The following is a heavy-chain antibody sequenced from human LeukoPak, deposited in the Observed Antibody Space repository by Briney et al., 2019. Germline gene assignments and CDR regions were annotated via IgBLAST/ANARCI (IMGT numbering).Heavy chain of an antibody. CDR1: GFIYSNYQ. D-gene: IGHD1-26*01. CDR3: ASSLSWDGIRAAYVED. V-gene: IGHV3-48*03. J-gene: IGHJ4*02. CDR2: ISSSTATI. Sequence: PGGSLRLSCPCTGFIYSNYQRNGVRQAPGKGLEWVSYISSSTATIYYADSVKGRFTISRDNAKSSLYLQLNSLRAEDTAVYYCASSLSWDGIRAAYVEDWGQGTLVTVSS.